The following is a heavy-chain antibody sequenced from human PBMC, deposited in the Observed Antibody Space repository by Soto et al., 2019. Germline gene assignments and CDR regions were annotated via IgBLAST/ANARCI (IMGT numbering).Heavy chain of an antibody. Sequence: QVQLQESGPGLVKPSETLSLTCTVSGVSINSRGYYWGWTRQPPGKGLEWIESMFYSGTTYYNPSLKSRITIAVDSSKNQFSLSLSSVTAADTAFYYCARKEDGYNRLFDYWGQGILVTVSS. CDR2: MFYSGTT. CDR3: ARKEDGYNRLFDY. J-gene: IGHJ4*02. CDR1: GVSINSRGYY. D-gene: IGHD5-12*01. V-gene: IGHV4-39*01.